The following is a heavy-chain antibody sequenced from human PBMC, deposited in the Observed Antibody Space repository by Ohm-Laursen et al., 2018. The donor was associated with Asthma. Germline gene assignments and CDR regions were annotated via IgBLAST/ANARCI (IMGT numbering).Heavy chain of an antibody. CDR3: ARIGPEWELPGREYSLHH. CDR2: ISTASSFI. CDR1: GYTFSRYS. J-gene: IGHJ1*01. V-gene: IGHV3-21*01. Sequence: SLRLSCAASGYTFSRYSIHWVRQIPGKGLEWVASISTASSFIYYADSVRGRFTTSRANARNSVYLQMNSLRAEDTALYYCARIGPEWELPGREYSLHHWGEGTLVTVPS. D-gene: IGHD1-26*01.